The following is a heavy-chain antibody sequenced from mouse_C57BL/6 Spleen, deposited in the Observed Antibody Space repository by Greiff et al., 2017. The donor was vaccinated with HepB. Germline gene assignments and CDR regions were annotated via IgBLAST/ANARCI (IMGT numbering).Heavy chain of an antibody. CDR3: ARDRDYGSFDY. V-gene: IGHV5-4*01. D-gene: IGHD1-1*01. J-gene: IGHJ2*01. Sequence: VQLVESGGGLVKPGGSLKLSCSASGFTFSSYAMSWVRQTPEKRLEWVATISDGGSYTYYPDNVKGRFTISRDNAKNNLYLQMSHLKSEDTAMYYCARDRDYGSFDYWGQGTTLTVSS. CDR2: ISDGGSYT. CDR1: GFTFSSYA.